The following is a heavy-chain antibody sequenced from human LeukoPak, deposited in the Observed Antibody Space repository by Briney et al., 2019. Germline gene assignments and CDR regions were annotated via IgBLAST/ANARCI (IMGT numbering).Heavy chain of an antibody. D-gene: IGHD3/OR15-3a*01. J-gene: IGHJ4*02. CDR2: ITASGTTT. V-gene: IGHV3-23*01. Sequence: GGSLRLSCAASGFTFSSYGMSWVRQAPGKGLEWVSAITASGTTTYYADSVKGRFTISRDKSKNTLYLQMNSLRAEDTALYYCAKESYMNLITSFDYWGQGTLVTVSS. CDR3: AKESYMNLITSFDY. CDR1: GFTFSSYG.